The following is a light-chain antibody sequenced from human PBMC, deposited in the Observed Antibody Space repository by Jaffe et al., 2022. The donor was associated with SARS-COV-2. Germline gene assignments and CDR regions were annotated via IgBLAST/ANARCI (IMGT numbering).Light chain of an antibody. V-gene: IGKV3-15*01. CDR2: GAS. Sequence: EIVMTQSPATLSVSPGERATLSCRASQSVSNNLAWYQQKPGQAPRLLIHGASTRATGIPARFSGSGSGTEFTLTISSLQSEDFAVYYCQQYNNWRTFGQGTKVEIK. CDR3: QQYNNWRT. CDR1: QSVSNN. J-gene: IGKJ1*01.